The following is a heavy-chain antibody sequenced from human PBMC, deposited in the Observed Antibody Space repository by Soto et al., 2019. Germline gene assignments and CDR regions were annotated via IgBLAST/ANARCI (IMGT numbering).Heavy chain of an antibody. D-gene: IGHD5-18*01. CDR2: ISYDGSNK. Sequence: QVQLVESGGGVVQPGRSLRLSCAASGFTFSSYAMHWVRQAPGKGLEWVAVISYDGSNKYYADSVKGRFTISRDNSKNXXYLQMNSLRAEDTAGYYCARAPLWGTAMVLWYFDLWGRGTLVTDSS. V-gene: IGHV3-30-3*01. J-gene: IGHJ2*01. CDR3: ARAPLWGTAMVLWYFDL. CDR1: GFTFSSYA.